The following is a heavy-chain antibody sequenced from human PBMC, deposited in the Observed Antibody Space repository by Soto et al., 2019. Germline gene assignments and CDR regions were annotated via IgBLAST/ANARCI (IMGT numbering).Heavy chain of an antibody. CDR3: ARSQGSSTSLEIYHYYYYGMDV. J-gene: IGHJ6*02. CDR2: IIPISDTT. Sequence: QVQLVQSGAEVKKPGSSVKVSCKASGGTFSSYAISWVRQAPGQGLEWMGGIIPISDTTNYAQKFQGRVTITADESTSTAYMELGSLRSEDTAVYYCARSQGSSTSLEIYHYYYYGMDVWGQGTTVTVSS. V-gene: IGHV1-69*01. D-gene: IGHD2-2*01. CDR1: GGTFSSYA.